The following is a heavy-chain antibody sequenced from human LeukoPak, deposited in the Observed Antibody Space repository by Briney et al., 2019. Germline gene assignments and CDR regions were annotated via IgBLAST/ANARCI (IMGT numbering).Heavy chain of an antibody. CDR3: ARHPLYGGVDLDH. V-gene: IGHV3-7*01. CDR1: GFTFSSYW. J-gene: IGHJ4*02. Sequence: GGSLRLSCAASGFTFSSYWMNWVRQAPGKGLEWVANIKQDGSETYYVDSVKGRFTISRDNAKSSLYLQMNSLRAEDTAVYFCARHPLYGGVDLDHWGQGTLVPVSS. CDR2: IKQDGSET. D-gene: IGHD4-23*01.